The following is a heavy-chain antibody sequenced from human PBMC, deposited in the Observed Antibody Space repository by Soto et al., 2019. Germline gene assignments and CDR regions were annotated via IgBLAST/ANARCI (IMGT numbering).Heavy chain of an antibody. D-gene: IGHD6-13*01. CDR3: AKAGRAAAFFDY. CDR2: ISGDTT. CDR1: GFIFSSYA. Sequence: PGGSLRLSCAASGFIFSSYAMSWVRQAPGKGLEWVSTISGDTTYYADSVKGRFTISRDNSKNTLYLQMNSLRAEDTAVYYCAKAGRAAAFFDYWGQGTLVTAPQ. J-gene: IGHJ4*02. V-gene: IGHV3-23*01.